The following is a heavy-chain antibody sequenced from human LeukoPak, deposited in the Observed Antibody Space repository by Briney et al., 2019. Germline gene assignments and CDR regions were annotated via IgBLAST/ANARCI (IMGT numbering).Heavy chain of an antibody. Sequence: ASVKVSCKVSGCTLTELSMHWVRHAPGKGLEWMGGFDPEDGETIYAQKFQGRVTMTEDTSTDTAYMELSSLRSEDTAVYYCATDRSGTHAFDIWGQGTMVTVSS. CDR3: ATDRSGTHAFDI. J-gene: IGHJ3*02. V-gene: IGHV1-24*01. CDR1: GCTLTELS. D-gene: IGHD6-19*01. CDR2: FDPEDGET.